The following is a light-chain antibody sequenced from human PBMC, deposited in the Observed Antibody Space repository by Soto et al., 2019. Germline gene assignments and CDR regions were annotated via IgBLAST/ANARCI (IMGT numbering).Light chain of an antibody. V-gene: IGKV1-5*03. CDR2: RAS. CDR1: QTISSW. J-gene: IGKJ1*01. CDR3: QHYNSYSEA. Sequence: DIPMAQYYFTPSGSVGDRVTITFRASQTISSWLAWYQQKPGKAPKLLIYRASTSKSGVPSRFSGSGSGTEFTLTISSLQPDDFATYYCQHYNSYSEAFGQGTKVDI.